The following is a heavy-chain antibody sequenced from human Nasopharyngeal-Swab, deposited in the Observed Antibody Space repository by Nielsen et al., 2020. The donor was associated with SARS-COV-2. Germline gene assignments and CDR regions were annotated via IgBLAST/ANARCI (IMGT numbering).Heavy chain of an antibody. CDR1: GFTFSSYG. V-gene: IGHV3-33*06. J-gene: IGHJ6*03. CDR2: IWYDGSNK. D-gene: IGHD2-2*01. CDR3: AKAVPAAIVVEPDYYYMDV. Sequence: GESLKISCAASGFTFSSYGMHWVRQAPGKGLEWVAVIWYDGSNKYYADSVKGRFTISRDNSKNTLYLQMNSLRAEDTAVYYCAKAVPAAIVVEPDYYYMDVWGKGTTVTVSS.